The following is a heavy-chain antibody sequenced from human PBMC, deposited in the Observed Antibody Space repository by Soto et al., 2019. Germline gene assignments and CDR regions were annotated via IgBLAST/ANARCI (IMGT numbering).Heavy chain of an antibody. D-gene: IGHD3-16*02. J-gene: IGHJ4*02. V-gene: IGHV3-23*01. CDR2: ISGSGGST. CDR3: AKDNPRGGRRLHLGELSFLGYFDY. CDR1: GFTFSSYA. Sequence: PGGSLRLSCAASGFTFSSYAMSWVRQAPGKGLEWVSAISGSGGSTYYADSVKGRFTISRDNSKNTLYLQMNSLRAEDTAVYYCAKDNPRGGRRLHLGELSFLGYFDYWGQGTLVTVSS.